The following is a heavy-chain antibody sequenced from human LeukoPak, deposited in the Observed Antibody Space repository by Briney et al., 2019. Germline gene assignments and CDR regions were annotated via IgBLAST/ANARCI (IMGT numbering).Heavy chain of an antibody. CDR2: ISPNSGGT. CDR3: ARDPGYSSSWYFDY. D-gene: IGHD6-13*01. Sequence: GASVKVSCKASGYTFTGYYMHWVRQAPGQGLEWMGWISPNSGGTNYAQKFQGRVTMTRDTSISTAYMELSRLRSDDTAVYYCARDPGYSSSWYFDYWGQGTLVTVSS. J-gene: IGHJ4*02. V-gene: IGHV1-2*02. CDR1: GYTFTGYY.